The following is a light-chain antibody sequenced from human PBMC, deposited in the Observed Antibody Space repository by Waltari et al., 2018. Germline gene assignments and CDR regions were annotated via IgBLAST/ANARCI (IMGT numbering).Light chain of an antibody. Sequence: EIVFTQSPATLSFSPGDSDTLPCMASQSVRIYLGWYQQQPGQAPRILIYDGSTRATGVPARLSGSGSWTEVTLTISSLEPEDFAIYYCQQRSNWPILTFGGGTKVEIK. CDR2: DGS. CDR3: QQRSNWPILT. J-gene: IGKJ4*02. V-gene: IGKV3-11*01. CDR1: QSVRIY.